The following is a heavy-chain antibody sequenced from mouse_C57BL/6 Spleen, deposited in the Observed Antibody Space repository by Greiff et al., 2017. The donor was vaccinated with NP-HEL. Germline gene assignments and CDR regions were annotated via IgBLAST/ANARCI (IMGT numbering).Heavy chain of an antibody. V-gene: IGHV1-54*01. CDR2: INPGSGGT. CDR1: GYAFTNYL. CDR3: AREKAMVTTGGFDY. D-gene: IGHD2-2*01. J-gene: IGHJ2*01. Sequence: VQLQQSGAELVRPGTSVKVSCKASGYAFTNYLIEWVKQRPGQGLEWIGVINPGSGGTKYNEKFKGKATLTADKSSSTAYMQLSSLTSEDSAVYFCAREKAMVTTGGFDYWGQGTTLTVSS.